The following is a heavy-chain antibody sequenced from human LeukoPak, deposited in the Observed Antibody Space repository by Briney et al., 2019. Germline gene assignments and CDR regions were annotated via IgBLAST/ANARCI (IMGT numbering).Heavy chain of an antibody. CDR2: ISAYNGNT. CDR3: ARYRGRDGYNYFDY. J-gene: IGHJ4*02. D-gene: IGHD5-24*01. CDR1: GYTFTSYG. V-gene: IGHV1-18*01. Sequence: ASVKVSCKASGYTFTSYGISWVRQAPGQGLEWMGWISAYNGNTNYAQKPQGRVTMTTDTSTSTAYMELRSLRSDDTAVYYCARYRGRDGYNYFDYWGQGTLVTVSS.